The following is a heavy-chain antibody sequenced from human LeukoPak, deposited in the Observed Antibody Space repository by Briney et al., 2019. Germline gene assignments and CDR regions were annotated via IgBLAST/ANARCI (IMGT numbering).Heavy chain of an antibody. V-gene: IGHV3-21*01. Sequence: GGSLRLSCAASGFTFSSYSMNWVRQAPGKGLEWVSSISSSSSYIYYADSVKGRLTISRDNAKNSLYLQMNSLRAEDTAVYYCARPNRLGGYKDYWGQGTLVTVSS. CDR1: GFTFSSYS. D-gene: IGHD5-24*01. CDR3: ARPNRLGGYKDY. J-gene: IGHJ4*02. CDR2: ISSSSSYI.